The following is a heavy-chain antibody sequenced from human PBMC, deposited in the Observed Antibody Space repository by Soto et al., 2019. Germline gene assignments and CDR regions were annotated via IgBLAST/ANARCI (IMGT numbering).Heavy chain of an antibody. D-gene: IGHD2-15*01. CDR1: GYNVTDLS. CDR3: ATWGSCRGGSCSSGDWFDP. V-gene: IGHV1-24*01. Sequence: QVQLVQSGAEVKKPGASVKVSCKVSGYNVTDLSMHWVRQAPGKGLEWIGTFDPEDGETIYAQKFQGRVTMTEDTSTDTAYMELSSLRSEDTAVYYCATWGSCRGGSCSSGDWFDPWGQGTLVTVSS. J-gene: IGHJ5*02. CDR2: FDPEDGET.